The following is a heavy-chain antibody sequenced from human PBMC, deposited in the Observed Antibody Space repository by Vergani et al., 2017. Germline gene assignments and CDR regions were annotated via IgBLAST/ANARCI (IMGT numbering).Heavy chain of an antibody. CDR1: GGSFSGYY. V-gene: IGHV4-34*01. Sequence: QVQLQQWGAGLLKPSETLSLTCAVYGGSFSGYYWSWIRQPPGKGLEWIGEINHSGSTNYNPSLKSRVTISVDTSKNQFSLKLSSVTAADTSVYYCARGAVVVVAATYYYSYMHVWGKGTTVTVSS. CDR3: ARGAVVVVAATYYYSYMHV. CDR2: INHSGST. D-gene: IGHD2-15*01. J-gene: IGHJ6*03.